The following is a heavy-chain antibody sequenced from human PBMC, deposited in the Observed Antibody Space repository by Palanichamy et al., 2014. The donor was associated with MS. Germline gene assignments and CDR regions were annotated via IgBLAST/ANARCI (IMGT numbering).Heavy chain of an antibody. D-gene: IGHD4-23*01. CDR1: GYTFTSYA. CDR3: ARGNWLFYGDHSDLDY. CDR2: INAGNGNT. V-gene: IGHV1-3*01. Sequence: QVQLVQSGAEVKKPGASVKVSCKASGYTFTSYAMHWVRQAPGQRLEWMGWINAGNGNTKYSQKFQGRVTITRDTSASTAYMELSSLRSEDTAVYYCARGNWLFYGDHSDLDYWGQGTLVTVSS. J-gene: IGHJ4*02.